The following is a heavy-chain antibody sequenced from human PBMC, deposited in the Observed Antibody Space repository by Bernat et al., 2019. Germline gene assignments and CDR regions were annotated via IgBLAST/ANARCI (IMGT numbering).Heavy chain of an antibody. CDR1: GYSFTSYW. D-gene: IGHD4-17*01. CDR3: AILYGDYSNAFDI. J-gene: IGHJ3*02. CDR2: IYPGDSDT. V-gene: IGHV5-51*01. Sequence: EVQLVQSGAEVKKPGESLKISCKGAGYSFTSYWIGWVRQMPGKGLEWMGLIYPGDSDTRYSPSFQGQVTSSADKSITTAYLQWSSLKASDTAMYYCAILYGDYSNAFDIWGQGTMVTVSS.